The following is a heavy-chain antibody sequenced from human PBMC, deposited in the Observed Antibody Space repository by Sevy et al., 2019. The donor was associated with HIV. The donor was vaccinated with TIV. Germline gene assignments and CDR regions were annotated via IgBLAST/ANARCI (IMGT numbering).Heavy chain of an antibody. CDR3: SRGSLYSSGWSESLDY. D-gene: IGHD6-19*01. CDR1: GFTFGTYG. V-gene: IGHV3-33*01. J-gene: IGHJ4*02. Sequence: GGSLRLSCVASGFTFGTYGMDWVRQAPGKGLEWVAVIWYDGSNKYYGDSVKGRFTISRDNSKNTLYLQMNSLRAEDAAVYYWSRGSLYSSGWSESLDYWGQGTLVTVSS. CDR2: IWYDGSNK.